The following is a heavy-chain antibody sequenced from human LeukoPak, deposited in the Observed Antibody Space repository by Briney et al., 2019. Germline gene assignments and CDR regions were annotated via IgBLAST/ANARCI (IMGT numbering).Heavy chain of an antibody. D-gene: IGHD6-25*01. V-gene: IGHV4-39*01. CDR2: ISYSGNT. Sequence: PSETLSLTCTVSAGSISSSLYSWGWIRQPPGKGLEWIGTISYSGNTYYSPSLKSRVTISVDTSQHHFSQKLSRITAARTVVYYCARHGLISSGLVHLFDPWGQGTPVTVSS. CDR3: ARHGLISSGLVHLFDP. CDR1: AGSISSSLYS. J-gene: IGHJ5*02.